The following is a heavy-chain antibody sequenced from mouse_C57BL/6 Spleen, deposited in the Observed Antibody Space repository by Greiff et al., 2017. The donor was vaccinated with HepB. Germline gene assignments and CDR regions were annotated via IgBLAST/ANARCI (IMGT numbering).Heavy chain of an antibody. CDR3: TREDWSWFAY. J-gene: IGHJ3*01. CDR2: ISSGGDYI. D-gene: IGHD4-1*01. V-gene: IGHV5-9-1*02. Sequence: VQLKESGEGLVKPGGSLKLSCAASGFTFSSYAMSWVRQTPEKRLEWVAYISSGGDYIYYADTVKGRFTISRDNARNTLYLQMSSLKSEDTAMYYCTREDWSWFAYWGQGTLVTVSA. CDR1: GFTFSSYA.